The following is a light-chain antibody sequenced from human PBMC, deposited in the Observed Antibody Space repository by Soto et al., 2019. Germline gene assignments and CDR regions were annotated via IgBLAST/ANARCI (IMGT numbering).Light chain of an antibody. V-gene: IGLV2-14*01. CDR2: EVS. Sequence: QSALTQPASVSGSPGQAITISCAGTSSDIGSYDFVSWHQQHPGKAPKLLIYEVSNRPSGVSNRFSGSKSGNTASLTISGLQAEDEADYYCSSYTSRSTVTFGGGTKLTVL. CDR3: SSYTSRSTVT. CDR1: SSDIGSYDF. J-gene: IGLJ2*01.